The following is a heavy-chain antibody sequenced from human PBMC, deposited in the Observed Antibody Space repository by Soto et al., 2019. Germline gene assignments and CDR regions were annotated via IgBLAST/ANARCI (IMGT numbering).Heavy chain of an antibody. J-gene: IGHJ6*03. V-gene: IGHV3-9*01. CDR3: AKDKSTGEYSYYRYMDV. Sequence: EVLLVESGGGLVQPDRPLRLSCAASGFNFENYAMHWVRQAPGKGLEWVSGISWNSGQLDYAGPVRGRFTISRDNGKNSLYLEMNSLRPDDTALYFCAKDKSTGEYSYYRYMDVWGRGTTVIVSS. CDR2: ISWNSGQL. D-gene: IGHD4-17*01. CDR1: GFNFENYA.